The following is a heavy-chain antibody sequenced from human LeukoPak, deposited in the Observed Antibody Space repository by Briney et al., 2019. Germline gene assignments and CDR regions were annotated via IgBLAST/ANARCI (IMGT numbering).Heavy chain of an antibody. V-gene: IGHV1-69*04. J-gene: IGHJ4*02. D-gene: IGHD3-22*01. CDR1: GGTFSSYA. Sequence: SVKVSFKSSGGTFSSYAISWVRQAPGQGLEWMGRIIPIFGIANYAQKFQGRVTITADKSTSTAYMELSSLRSEDTAVYYCARDAPDSSGYYYIDYWGQGTLVTVSS. CDR2: IIPIFGIA. CDR3: ARDAPDSSGYYYIDY.